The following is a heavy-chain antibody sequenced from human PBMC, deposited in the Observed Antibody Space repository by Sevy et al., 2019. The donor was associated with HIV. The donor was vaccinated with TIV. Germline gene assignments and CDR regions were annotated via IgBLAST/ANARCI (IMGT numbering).Heavy chain of an antibody. V-gene: IGHV3-30-3*01. CDR1: GFTFSSYA. Sequence: GGSLRLSCAASGFTFSSYAMHWVRQAPGKGLEWVAVISYDGSNKYYADSVKGRFTISRDNSKNTQYLQMNSLRAEDTAVYYCARDDVGCSSTSCYGFGYWGQGTLVTVSS. CDR3: ARDDVGCSSTSCYGFGY. D-gene: IGHD2-2*01. CDR2: ISYDGSNK. J-gene: IGHJ4*02.